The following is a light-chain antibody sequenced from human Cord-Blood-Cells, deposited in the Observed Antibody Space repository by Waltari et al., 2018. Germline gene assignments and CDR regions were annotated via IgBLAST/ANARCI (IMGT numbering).Light chain of an antibody. CDR2: GVS. CDR1: SSDVGGYNY. J-gene: IGLJ3*02. CDR3: SSYAGSNNFWV. V-gene: IGLV2-8*01. Sequence: QSALTQPPSAPGSPGQSVTISCTGTSSDVGGYNYVSWYQQHPGKAPKLMIYGVSKGPAGVPDRFSGSKSGNTASLTVSGLQAEDEAYYYCSSYAGSNNFWVFGGGTKLTVL.